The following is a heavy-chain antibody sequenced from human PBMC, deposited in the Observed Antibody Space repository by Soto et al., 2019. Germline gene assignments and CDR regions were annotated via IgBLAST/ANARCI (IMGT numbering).Heavy chain of an antibody. J-gene: IGHJ5*02. CDR2: MNPNSGNT. CDR3: ARETAMGHLAGFDP. Sequence: QVQLVQSGAEVKKPGASVKVSCKASGYTFTSYDINWVRQATGQGLEWMGWMNPNSGNTAYAQKFQGRVTMTRNTSISTAYMELSSLRSEATAVYSCARETAMGHLAGFDPWGQGTLVTVSS. D-gene: IGHD5-18*01. V-gene: IGHV1-8*01. CDR1: GYTFTSYD.